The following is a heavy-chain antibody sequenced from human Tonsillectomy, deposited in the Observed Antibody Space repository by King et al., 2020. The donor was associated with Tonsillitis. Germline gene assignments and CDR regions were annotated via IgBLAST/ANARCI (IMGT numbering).Heavy chain of an antibody. CDR2: IYWNDDK. Sequence: TLKESGPTLVKPPQTLTLTCTFSGFSLSTSGVGVGWIRQPTGKALEWLALIYWNDDKRYSPSLKNRLTITKDTSKNQVVLTMINMDPVDTATYYCAHSLTMVRGVPFDYWGQGTLVTVSS. D-gene: IGHD3-10*01. V-gene: IGHV2-5*01. CDR1: GFSLSTSGVG. J-gene: IGHJ4*02. CDR3: AHSLTMVRGVPFDY.